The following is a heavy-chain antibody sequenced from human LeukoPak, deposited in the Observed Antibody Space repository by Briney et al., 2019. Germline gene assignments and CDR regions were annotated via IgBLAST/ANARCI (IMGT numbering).Heavy chain of an antibody. J-gene: IGHJ4*02. Sequence: GRSLRLSCAASGFTFSSYAMRWVRQAPGKGLEWVAIISYDGTNKYYADSVRGRFTISRDNSKNTLYLQMNSLRAEDTAVYYCARDFGWLSGFDNWGQGTLVTVSS. D-gene: IGHD3-9*01. CDR1: GFTFSSYA. V-gene: IGHV3-30-3*01. CDR3: ARDFGWLSGFDN. CDR2: ISYDGTNK.